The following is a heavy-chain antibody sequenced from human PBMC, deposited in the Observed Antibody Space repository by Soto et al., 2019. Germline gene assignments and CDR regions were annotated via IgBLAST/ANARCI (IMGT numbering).Heavy chain of an antibody. J-gene: IGHJ4*02. CDR3: ARLAYGSETNPLEIDY. CDR1: GGSISSSSYY. V-gene: IGHV4-39*01. CDR2: IYYSGST. Sequence: QLQLQESGPGLVKPSETLSLTCTVSGGSISSSSYYWGWIRQPPGKGLEWIGSIYYSGSTYYNPSLKSRVTISVDTSKNQFSLKLSSVTAADTAVYYCARLAYGSETNPLEIDYWGQGTLVTVSS. D-gene: IGHD3-10*01.